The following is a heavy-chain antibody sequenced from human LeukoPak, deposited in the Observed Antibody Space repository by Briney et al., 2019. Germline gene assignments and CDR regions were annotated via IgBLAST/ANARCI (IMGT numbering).Heavy chain of an antibody. CDR2: INHSGST. J-gene: IGHJ4*02. D-gene: IGHD5-18*01. V-gene: IGHV4-34*01. Sequence: PSETLSLTCAVYGGSFSGYYWSWIRQPPGKGLEWIGEINHSGSTNYNPSLKSRVTISVDTSKNQFSLKLSSVTAADTAVYYCARDGRGYSYGWFDYWGQGALVTVSS. CDR1: GGSFSGYY. CDR3: ARDGRGYSYGWFDY.